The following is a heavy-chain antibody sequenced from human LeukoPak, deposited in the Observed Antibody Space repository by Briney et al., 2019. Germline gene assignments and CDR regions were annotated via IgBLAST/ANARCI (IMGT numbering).Heavy chain of an antibody. V-gene: IGHV1-2*04. Sequence: ASVEVSCKASGYTFTGYYMHWVRPAPGQGLEWMGWINPNSGGTNYAQKFQGWVTMTRDTSISTAYMELSRLRSDDTAVYYCARSQVDYPDWFDPWGQGTPVTVSS. D-gene: IGHD4-11*01. CDR1: GYTFTGYY. CDR3: ARSQVDYPDWFDP. CDR2: INPNSGGT. J-gene: IGHJ5*02.